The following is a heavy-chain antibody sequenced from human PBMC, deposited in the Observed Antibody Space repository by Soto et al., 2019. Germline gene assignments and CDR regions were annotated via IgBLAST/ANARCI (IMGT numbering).Heavy chain of an antibody. V-gene: IGHV3-66*04. D-gene: IGHD4-17*01. J-gene: IGHJ4*02. CDR2: IYSDGST. CDR3: VRHTVAGFYFDL. CDR1: GYTVKSNS. Sequence: GGSLRLSCAASGYTVKSNSISWVRQAPGEGLQWVSVIYSDGSTYYTASVKGRFTISRDDSKNTVYLQMNSLRAEYTAFYYCVRHTVAGFYFDLWGQGTLVTVPS.